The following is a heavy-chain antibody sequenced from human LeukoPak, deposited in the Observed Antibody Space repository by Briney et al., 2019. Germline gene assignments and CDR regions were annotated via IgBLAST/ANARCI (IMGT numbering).Heavy chain of an antibody. CDR2: IYYSGST. CDR1: GGSISTYF. J-gene: IGHJ4*02. CDR3: AKSGGYGLIDY. Sequence: SETLSLTCTVSGGSISTYFWSWIRQPPGKGLEWIGYIYYSGSTNYNPSLKSRVTISLDTSKNQFSLRLNSVTAADTAMYYCAKSGGYGLIDYWGQGTRVTVSS. D-gene: IGHD1-26*01. V-gene: IGHV4-59*08.